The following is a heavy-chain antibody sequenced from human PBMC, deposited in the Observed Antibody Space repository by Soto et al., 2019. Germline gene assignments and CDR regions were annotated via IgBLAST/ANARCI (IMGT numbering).Heavy chain of an antibody. D-gene: IGHD3-3*01. CDR3: ARSSPNPSYYDFWSGEFDY. J-gene: IGHJ4*02. Sequence: GGSLRLSCAASGFTVSSNYMSWVRQAPGKGLEWVSVIYSGGSTYYADSVKGRFTISRHNSKNTLYLQMNSLRAEDTAVYYCARSSPNPSYYDFWSGEFDYWGQGTLVTVSS. CDR1: GFTVSSNY. V-gene: IGHV3-53*04. CDR2: IYSGGST.